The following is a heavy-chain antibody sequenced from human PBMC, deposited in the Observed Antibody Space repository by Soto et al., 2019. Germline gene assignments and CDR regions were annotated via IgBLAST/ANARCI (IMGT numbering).Heavy chain of an antibody. CDR1: GFTFGNFV. J-gene: IGHJ6*02. Sequence: GGSLRLSCAASGFTFGNFVMRWVRQTPGKGLEWVSTITESGGDTYYTDSVKGRFTISRDNSKNTLYLQMTSLRAEDTALYYCTRASSDRNHMEVWGPGTTVTVSS. V-gene: IGHV3-23*01. CDR2: ITESGGDT. CDR3: TRASSDRNHMEV.